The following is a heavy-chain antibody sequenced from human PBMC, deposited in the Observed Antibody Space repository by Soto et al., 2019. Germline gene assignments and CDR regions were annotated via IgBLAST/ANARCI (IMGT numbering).Heavy chain of an antibody. V-gene: IGHV4-59*01. CDR2: IYYSGST. D-gene: IGHD5-12*01. CDR1: GGSISSYY. J-gene: IGHJ4*02. CDR3: ARAFPRVEMATIGFDY. Sequence: SETLSLTCTVSGGSISSYYGSWIRQPPGKGLEWIGYIYYSGSTNYNPSLKSRVTISVDTSKNQFSLKLSSVTAADTAVYYCARAFPRVEMATIGFDYWGQGTLVTVSS.